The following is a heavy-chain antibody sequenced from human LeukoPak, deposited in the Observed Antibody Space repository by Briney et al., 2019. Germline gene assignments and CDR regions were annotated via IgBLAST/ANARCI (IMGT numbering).Heavy chain of an antibody. CDR1: GGSISSGGYY. CDR2: IYYSGST. J-gene: IGHJ3*02. Sequence: SETLSLTCTVSGGSISSGGYYWSWIRQHPGKGLEWIGYIYYSGSTNYNPSLKSRVTVSVDTSKNQFSLKLSSVTAADTAVYYCARAGTVRPYNAFDIWGQGTKVTVSS. V-gene: IGHV4-61*08. CDR3: ARAGTVRPYNAFDI. D-gene: IGHD6-6*01.